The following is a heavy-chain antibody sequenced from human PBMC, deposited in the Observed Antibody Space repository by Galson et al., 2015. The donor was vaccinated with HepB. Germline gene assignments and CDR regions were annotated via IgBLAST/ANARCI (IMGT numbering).Heavy chain of an antibody. V-gene: IGHV3-21*01. CDR2: ITSSSTYI. J-gene: IGHJ4*02. Sequence: SLRFSCATSGFTFSDYYMNWVRQAPGKGLEWVSSITSSSTYIYYADSVKGRFTISRDNAKSSLYLHMNSLRAEDTAVYYCAREAAGWRWRDYWGKGTLVTVSS. CDR3: AREAAGWRWRDY. CDR1: GFTFSDYY. D-gene: IGHD5-24*01.